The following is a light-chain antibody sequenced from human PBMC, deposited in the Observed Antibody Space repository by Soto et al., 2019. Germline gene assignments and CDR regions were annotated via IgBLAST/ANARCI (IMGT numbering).Light chain of an antibody. J-gene: IGLJ1*01. CDR3: SSFTTNSAP. Sequence: QSALTQPASVSGSPGQSITISCTGTSSDVGGYNYVSWYQQRPGKAPKLMIYEVSKRPSGVSNRFSGSKSGNTASLTISGLQAEDEADYYCSSFTTNSAPFGTGTKLTVL. CDR2: EVS. CDR1: SSDVGGYNY. V-gene: IGLV2-14*01.